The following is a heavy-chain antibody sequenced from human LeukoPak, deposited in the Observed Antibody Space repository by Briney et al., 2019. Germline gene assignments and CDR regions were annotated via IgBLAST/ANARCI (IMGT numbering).Heavy chain of an antibody. J-gene: IGHJ4*02. D-gene: IGHD3-10*01. CDR1: GFTFSSYG. CDR3: ANAGSYYKPLDY. Sequence: PGGSLRLSCAASGFTFSSYGMHWVCQAPGKGLEWVAVISYDGSNKYYADSVKGRFTISRDNSKNTLYLQMNSLRAEDTAVYYCANAGSYYKPLDYWGQGTLVTVSS. CDR2: ISYDGSNK. V-gene: IGHV3-30*18.